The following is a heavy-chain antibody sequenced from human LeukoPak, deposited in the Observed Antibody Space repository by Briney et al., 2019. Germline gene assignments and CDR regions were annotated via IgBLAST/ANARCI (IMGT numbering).Heavy chain of an antibody. Sequence: GASVKVSCKASGYTFTSYDINWVRQATGQGLEWMGWVNPNSGNTGYAQKFQGRVTMTRNTSISTAYMELSSLRSEDTAVYYCAREGRQLLWFGELNWFDPWGQGTLDTVSS. J-gene: IGHJ5*02. D-gene: IGHD3-10*01. V-gene: IGHV1-8*01. CDR1: GYTFTSYD. CDR3: AREGRQLLWFGELNWFDP. CDR2: VNPNSGNT.